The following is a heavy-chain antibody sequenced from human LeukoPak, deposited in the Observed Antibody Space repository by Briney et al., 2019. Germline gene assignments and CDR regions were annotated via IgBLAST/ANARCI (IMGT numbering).Heavy chain of an antibody. CDR2: ISVSGDST. Sequence: GVSLRLSCAASGFNFSYYAITWVRQAPGKGLEWVSLISVSGDSTYYADSVKARFTISRDSSKSTLSLQMNTLRSEDTAVYFWERMIRGIHVYYYGMDVWGQGTTVTVS. CDR1: GFNFSYYA. D-gene: IGHD3-10*01. CDR3: ERMIRGIHVYYYGMDV. V-gene: IGHV3-23*01. J-gene: IGHJ6*02.